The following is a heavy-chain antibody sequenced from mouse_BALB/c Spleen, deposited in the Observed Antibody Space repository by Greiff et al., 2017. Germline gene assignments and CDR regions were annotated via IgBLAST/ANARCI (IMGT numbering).Heavy chain of an antibody. CDR2: ISSGSSTI. CDR1: GFTFSSFG. Sequence: EVQLVESGGGLVQPGGSRKLSCAASGFTFSSFGMHWVRQAPEKGLEWVAYISSGSSTIYYADTVKGRFTISRDNPKNTLFLQMTSLRSEDTAMYYCAREGGQLGATGAMDDWGQGTSVTVSS. J-gene: IGHJ4*01. V-gene: IGHV5-17*02. CDR3: AREGGQLGATGAMDD. D-gene: IGHD3-2*01.